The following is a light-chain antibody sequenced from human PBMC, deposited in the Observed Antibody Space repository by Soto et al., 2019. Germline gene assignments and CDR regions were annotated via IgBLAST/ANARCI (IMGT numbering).Light chain of an antibody. V-gene: IGLV4-69*01. CDR3: QTWDTGARVV. CDR1: SGHSSYA. CDR2: LSSDGSH. J-gene: IGLJ2*01. Sequence: QLVLTQSPSASAPLGASVKLTCTLSSGHSSYAIAWHQQQPEKGPRYLMKLSSDGSHSKGDGIPDRFSGSSSGAERYLTISSLQSEDEADYYCQTWDTGARVVFGGGTKLTVL.